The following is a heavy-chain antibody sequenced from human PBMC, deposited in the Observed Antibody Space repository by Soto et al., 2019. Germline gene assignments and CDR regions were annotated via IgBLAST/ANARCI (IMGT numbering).Heavy chain of an antibody. CDR2: IYYSGST. V-gene: IGHV4-59*01. J-gene: IGHJ6*02. Sequence: SETLSLTCTVSGGSISSYYWSWIRQPPEKGLEWIGYIYYSGSTNYNPSLKSRVTISVDTSKNQFSLKLSSVTAADTAVYYCARTLGIAAAGGYGMDVWGQGTTVTVSS. CDR3: ARTLGIAAAGGYGMDV. D-gene: IGHD6-13*01. CDR1: GGSISSYY.